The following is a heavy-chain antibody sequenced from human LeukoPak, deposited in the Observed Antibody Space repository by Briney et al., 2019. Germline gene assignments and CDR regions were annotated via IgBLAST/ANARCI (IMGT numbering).Heavy chain of an antibody. CDR2: ISYDGSNK. J-gene: IGHJ3*02. Sequence: PGGSLRLSCAASRFTFRSYGMHWVRQAAGKGLEWVAVISYDGSNKYYVDSVKGRFTISRDNSKNTLYLQMNSLRAEDTAVYYCAKDLGGEGRDGYKYRGAFDIWGQGTMVTVSS. CDR3: AKDLGGEGRDGYKYRGAFDI. D-gene: IGHD5-24*01. CDR1: RFTFRSYG. V-gene: IGHV3-30*18.